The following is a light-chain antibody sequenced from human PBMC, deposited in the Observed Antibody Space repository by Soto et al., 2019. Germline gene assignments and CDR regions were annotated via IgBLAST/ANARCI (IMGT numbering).Light chain of an antibody. J-gene: IGLJ1*01. CDR2: EVV. Sequence: QSALTQPPSASGSAGQSVTISCTGTKDDIGVYDFVSWYQHHPGKAPRLIIYEVVQRPSGVPDRFSGSKSGNTASLTVSGLQAADEADYFCKSYAGSNTYVFGSGTKVTLL. V-gene: IGLV2-8*01. CDR3: KSYAGSNTYV. CDR1: KDDIGVYDF.